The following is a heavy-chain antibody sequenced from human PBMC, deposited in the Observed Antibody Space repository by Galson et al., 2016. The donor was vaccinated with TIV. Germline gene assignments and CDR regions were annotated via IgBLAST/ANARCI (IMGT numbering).Heavy chain of an antibody. V-gene: IGHV5-51*01. CDR1: GYRFTNYW. CDR3: ARHHDFWSGPGYFYMDV. Sequence: QSGAEVKKSGESLKISCKGSGYRFTNYWIGWVRQMPGQGLEWMVVIYPADSETRYSPSFQGQVTISADKSISTAYLQWSSLKASDTAIYYCARHHDFWSGPGYFYMDVWGKGTTVSVSS. CDR2: IYPADSET. D-gene: IGHD3-3*01. J-gene: IGHJ6*03.